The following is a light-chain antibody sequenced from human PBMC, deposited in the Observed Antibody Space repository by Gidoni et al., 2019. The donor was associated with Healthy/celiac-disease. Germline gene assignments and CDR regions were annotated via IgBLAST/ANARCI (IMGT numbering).Light chain of an antibody. CDR2: GAS. CDR3: QQYNNWPPL. Sequence: IVMTQSPATLSVSPGERATLSCRASQSVSSNLAWYQQKPGQAPRLLIYGASTRATGSPARFSGSGSGTEFTLTISSLQSEDFAVYYCQQYNNWPPLFGGGTKVEIK. V-gene: IGKV3-15*01. CDR1: QSVSSN. J-gene: IGKJ4*01.